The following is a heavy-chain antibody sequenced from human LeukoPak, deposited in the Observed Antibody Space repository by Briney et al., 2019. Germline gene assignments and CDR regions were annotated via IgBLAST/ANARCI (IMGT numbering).Heavy chain of an antibody. Sequence: PGGSLRLSCAASGFTFSGYAMSWVRQAPGKGLEWVSAISGSGGSTYYADSVKGRFTISRDNSKNTLYLQMNSLRAEDTAVYYCAKGGYYDILTGYYSEAYWGQGTLVTVSS. V-gene: IGHV3-23*01. CDR1: GFTFSGYA. CDR2: ISGSGGST. J-gene: IGHJ4*02. CDR3: AKGGYYDILTGYYSEAY. D-gene: IGHD3-9*01.